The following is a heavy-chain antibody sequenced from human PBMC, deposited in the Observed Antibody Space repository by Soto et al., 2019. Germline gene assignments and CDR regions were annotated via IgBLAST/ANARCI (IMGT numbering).Heavy chain of an antibody. J-gene: IGHJ2*01. Sequence: QLQLRESGPGLVKPSETLSLTCTVSGGSISGGVGGLYYWSWIRQPPGKSLEWIGYIYDSGSTYYNPSLKSRVTISVYTSKTQFSLRLSSVTAADTAVYYCAREVIPLTTDWYFDLWGRGTLVTVSS. V-gene: IGHV4-30-4*01. CDR3: AREVIPLTTDWYFDL. CDR2: IYDSGST. D-gene: IGHD4-17*01. CDR1: GGSISGGVGGLYY.